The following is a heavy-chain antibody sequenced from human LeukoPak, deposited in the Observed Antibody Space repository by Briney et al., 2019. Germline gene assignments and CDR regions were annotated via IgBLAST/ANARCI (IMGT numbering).Heavy chain of an antibody. CDR3: ARDARYCRGGSCCEY. CDR1: GFXFSXXS. Sequence: PGGSLRLSCAASGFXFSXXSXXWVXXAPXKXXEXVXXXSSRSSYLYYADPVKRPLTISRENATHSLYLQMNSLGPEDTDVYYCARDARYCRGGSCCEYWGEGTLVTVSS. J-gene: IGHJ4*02. D-gene: IGHD2-15*01. CDR2: XSSRSSYL. V-gene: IGHV3-21*01.